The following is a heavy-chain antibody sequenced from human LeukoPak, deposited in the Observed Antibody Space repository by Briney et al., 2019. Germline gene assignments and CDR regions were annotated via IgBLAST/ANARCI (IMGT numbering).Heavy chain of an antibody. CDR1: GYTFTSYD. Sequence: GASVKVSCKASGYTFTSYDINWVRQATGQGLEWMGWMNPNSGNTGYAQKFQGRVTMTRNTSISTAYMELSSLRSEDTAVYYCARDYRQSGGSLNWFDPWGQGTLVTVSS. D-gene: IGHD2-15*01. V-gene: IGHV1-8*01. CDR3: ARDYRQSGGSLNWFDP. J-gene: IGHJ5*02. CDR2: MNPNSGNT.